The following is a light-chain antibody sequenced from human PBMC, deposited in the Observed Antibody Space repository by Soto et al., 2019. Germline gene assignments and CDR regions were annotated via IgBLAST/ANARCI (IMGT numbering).Light chain of an antibody. CDR3: QQAASHPIT. V-gene: IGKV1-12*01. J-gene: IGKJ5*01. Sequence: DIRMTQSPSSVSVSVGDRVTITCRASLDINRWLAWYQVRPGKPPKLLIAGAFVLQSGVPSRFSGSGYGTDFALTIDNLQPEDFATYYCQQAASHPITFGQGTRLDI. CDR1: LDINRW. CDR2: GAF.